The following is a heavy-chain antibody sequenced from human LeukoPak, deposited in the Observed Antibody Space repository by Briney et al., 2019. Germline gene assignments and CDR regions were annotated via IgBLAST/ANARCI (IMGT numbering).Heavy chain of an antibody. CDR1: GFTFSSYS. Sequence: GGSLRLSCSVSGFTFSSYSMNWVRQAPGKGLQWVFSISGGGSYILSADSVEGRFSVSRDNAKNSVFLQMNSLRAEDTAVYYCARGLGDYDAFDVWGHGTRVTVAS. CDR2: ISGGGSYI. J-gene: IGHJ3*01. V-gene: IGHV3-21*01. D-gene: IGHD4-17*01. CDR3: ARGLGDYDAFDV.